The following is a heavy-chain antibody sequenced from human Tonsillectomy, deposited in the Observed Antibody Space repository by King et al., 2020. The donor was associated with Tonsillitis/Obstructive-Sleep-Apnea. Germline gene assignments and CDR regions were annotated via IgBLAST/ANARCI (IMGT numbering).Heavy chain of an antibody. V-gene: IGHV3-66*01. J-gene: IGHJ4*02. CDR1: GISVSCSH. Sequence: VQLVESGGGLVQPGGSLRLSCTGSGISVSCSHKTWGRQAPGKGLEWGSISYVGRATYFTDPVTGRFAVSSDDSKNMVFLQMHSLRVEDTAVYYCARGDTSTIYFDYWGRGTLVTVSS. CDR3: ARGDTSTIYFDY. CDR2: SYVGRAT. D-gene: IGHD5-24*01.